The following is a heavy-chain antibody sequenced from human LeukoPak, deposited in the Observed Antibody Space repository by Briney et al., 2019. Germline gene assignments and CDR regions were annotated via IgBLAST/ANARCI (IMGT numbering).Heavy chain of an antibody. V-gene: IGHV1-69*13. D-gene: IGHD3-22*01. CDR2: IIPIFGTA. J-gene: IGHJ4*02. CDR1: GGTFISYA. Sequence: SVKVSCKASGGTFISYAISWVRQAPGQGLEWMGGIIPIFGTANYAQKFQGRVTITADESTSTAYMELSSLRSEDTAVYYCAREHDSSGYTYDYWGQGTLVTVSS. CDR3: AREHDSSGYTYDY.